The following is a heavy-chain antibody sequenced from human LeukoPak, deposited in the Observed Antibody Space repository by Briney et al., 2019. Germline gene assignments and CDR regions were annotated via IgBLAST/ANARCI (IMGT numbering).Heavy chain of an antibody. CDR3: AREDSLYSSSWYTPGWFDP. CDR1: GDSVSSNSAA. V-gene: IGHV6-1*01. CDR2: TYCRSKWYN. J-gene: IGHJ5*02. Sequence: SQTLSLTCAISGDSVSSNSAAWNWIRQSPSRGLEWLGRTYCRSKWYNDYAVSVKSRITINPDTSKNQFSLQLNSVTPEDTAVYYCAREDSLYSSSWYTPGWFDPWGQGTLVTV. D-gene: IGHD6-13*01.